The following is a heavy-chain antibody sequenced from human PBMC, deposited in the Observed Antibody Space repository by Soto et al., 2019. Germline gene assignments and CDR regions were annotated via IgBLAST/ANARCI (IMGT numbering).Heavy chain of an antibody. D-gene: IGHD2-15*01. Sequence: GGSLRLSCAASGFTFSHAWMRWGRQAPGKGREGVGRIRSKGDGGTTDYAAPVKGRFTISGDDSKNTLFVQMNSLKAEDTAVYYCATDQAGGYFYYYGMVVWGQGTTVTVSS. V-gene: IGHV3-15*01. J-gene: IGHJ6*02. CDR3: ATDQAGGYFYYYGMVV. CDR1: GFTFSHAW. CDR2: IRSKGDGGTT.